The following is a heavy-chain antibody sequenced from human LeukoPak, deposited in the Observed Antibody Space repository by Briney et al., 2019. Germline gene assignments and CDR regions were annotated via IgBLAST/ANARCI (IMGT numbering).Heavy chain of an antibody. J-gene: IGHJ4*02. CDR1: GYRITSYW. D-gene: IGHD3-22*01. Sequence: GESLKISCKGSGYRITSYWIGWVRQMPGKGLEWMGIIYPGDSDTRYSPSFQGQVTILADKSISTAYLQWSSLKASDTAMYYCARLRGYYYDSSGYSFDYWGQGTLVTVSS. V-gene: IGHV5-51*01. CDR3: ARLRGYYYDSSGYSFDY. CDR2: IYPGDSDT.